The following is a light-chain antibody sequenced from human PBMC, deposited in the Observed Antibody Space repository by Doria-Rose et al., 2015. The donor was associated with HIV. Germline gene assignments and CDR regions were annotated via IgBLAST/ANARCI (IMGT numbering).Light chain of an antibody. Sequence: DIQVTQSPEYLGMSLGERATLNCKSNQRLLYTSTHYLAWYQQKPGQPPKLLIYWASTRQSGVPARFSGSGSGTDFTLTISSLEAEDVAVYYCQQYYDTPSFGPGTTVDIK. V-gene: IGKV4-1*01. J-gene: IGKJ3*01. CDR3: QQYYDTPS. CDR1: QRLLYTSTHY. CDR2: WAS.